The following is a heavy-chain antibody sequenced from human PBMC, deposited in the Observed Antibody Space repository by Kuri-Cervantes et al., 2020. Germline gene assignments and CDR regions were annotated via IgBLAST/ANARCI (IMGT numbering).Heavy chain of an antibody. CDR2: ISGSGGST. D-gene: IGHD5-12*01. CDR3: SRPRLGSGYDWGY. Sequence: GGSLRLSCAASGFTVSSNYMSWVRQAPGKGLEWVSTISGSGGSTYYADSVKGLFTISRDNSKNTLYLQMNSLRAEDTAIYFCSRPRLGSGYDWGYWGQGTLVTVSS. V-gene: IGHV3-23*01. CDR1: GFTVSSNY. J-gene: IGHJ4*02.